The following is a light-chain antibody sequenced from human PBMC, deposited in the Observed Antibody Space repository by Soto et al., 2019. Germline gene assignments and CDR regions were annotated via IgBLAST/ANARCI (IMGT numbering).Light chain of an antibody. CDR3: SSYTSSSTPYV. Sequence: QSALTQPASVSVSPGQSITISCTGTSSDVGGYNYVSWYQQHPGKAPKLIIYDVTNRPSGVSDRFSGSKSGNTASLTISGLQADDEADYYCSSYTSSSTPYVFGTGTKVTVL. CDR1: SSDVGGYNY. CDR2: DVT. J-gene: IGLJ1*01. V-gene: IGLV2-14*03.